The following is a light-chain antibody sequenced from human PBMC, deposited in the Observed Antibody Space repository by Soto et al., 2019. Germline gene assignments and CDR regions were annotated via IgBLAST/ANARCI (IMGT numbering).Light chain of an antibody. Sequence: EIVMTQSPATLSVSPGEGATLSCRASQSVSNNLAWYQQKPGQAPRLLIYGASSRATGIPDRFSGSGSGTDFTLTINRLEPEDFAVYYCQQYDSSPRTFGQGTKVDIK. J-gene: IGKJ1*01. CDR1: QSVSNN. V-gene: IGKV3-20*01. CDR2: GAS. CDR3: QQYDSSPRT.